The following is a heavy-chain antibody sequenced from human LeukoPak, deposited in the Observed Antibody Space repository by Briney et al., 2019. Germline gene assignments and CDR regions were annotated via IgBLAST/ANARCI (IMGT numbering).Heavy chain of an antibody. J-gene: IGHJ4*02. CDR1: GFTFSNYG. CDR3: AKASEGY. CDR2: ILYDGSNK. V-gene: IGHV3-30*02. Sequence: PGGSLRLSCAASGFTFSNYGMHWVRQAPGKGLEWVAFILYDGSNKYYADSVKGRFTISRDNSKNTLYLQMSSLRAEDSAVYYCAKASEGYWGQGTLVTVSS.